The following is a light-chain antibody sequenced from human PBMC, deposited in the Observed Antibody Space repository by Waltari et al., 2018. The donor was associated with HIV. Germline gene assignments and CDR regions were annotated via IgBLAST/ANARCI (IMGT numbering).Light chain of an antibody. Sequence: ERVMTQSPATLSVSPGDTATLSCRASQSVSSNLAWYQHKPGQGPRLLIYGASTRATGIPGRFSGSGSGTDFTLIISSLQSEDSGVYYCQQYNNWPPLTFGGGTKVEIK. V-gene: IGKV3-15*01. CDR1: QSVSSN. CDR3: QQYNNWPPLT. J-gene: IGKJ4*01. CDR2: GAS.